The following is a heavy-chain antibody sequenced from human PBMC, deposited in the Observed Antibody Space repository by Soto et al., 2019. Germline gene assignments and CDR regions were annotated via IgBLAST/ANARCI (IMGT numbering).Heavy chain of an antibody. CDR1: GDTFSTYT. CDR2: IIPAHDIT. D-gene: IGHD2-15*01. CDR3: ARDYKRCVIDACYSPSDY. Sequence: QVQLVQSGAEVKRPGSSVRVSCKTSGDTFSTYTFTWVRQAPGQGLEWLGRIIPAHDITNYAQNFQGRVTITADKSTISASKELSSLRSEDTAIYYCARDYKRCVIDACYSPSDYWGQGTLVTVSS. V-gene: IGHV1-69*08. J-gene: IGHJ4*02.